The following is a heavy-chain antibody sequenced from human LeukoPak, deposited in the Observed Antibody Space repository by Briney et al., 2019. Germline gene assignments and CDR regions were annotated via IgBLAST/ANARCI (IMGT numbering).Heavy chain of an antibody. CDR3: ARGADGVSSNSRGWFDP. J-gene: IGHJ5*02. V-gene: IGHV3-74*01. Sequence: GGSLRLSCAASGFTFSNYWMHWVRHAPGKGLVCVSRINSDGINTSYADSVKGRFTISRDNAKNTLNLQMNSLRAEDTAVYSCARGADGVSSNSRGWFDPWGQGTLVAVSS. CDR1: GFTFSNYW. CDR2: INSDGINT. D-gene: IGHD2-15*01.